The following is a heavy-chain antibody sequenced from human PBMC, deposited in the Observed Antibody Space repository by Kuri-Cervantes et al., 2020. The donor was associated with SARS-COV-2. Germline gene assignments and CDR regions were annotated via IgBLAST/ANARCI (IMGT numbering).Heavy chain of an antibody. Sequence: GSLRLSCAVYGGSFSGYYWSWIRQPPGKGLEWIGEINHSGSTNYNPSLKSRVTISVDTSKNQFSLKLNSVTAADTAVYYCARVGVRSYGVSDYWGQGTLVTVSS. CDR2: INHSGST. V-gene: IGHV4-34*01. CDR3: ARVGVRSYGVSDY. J-gene: IGHJ4*02. D-gene: IGHD5-18*01. CDR1: GGSFSGYY.